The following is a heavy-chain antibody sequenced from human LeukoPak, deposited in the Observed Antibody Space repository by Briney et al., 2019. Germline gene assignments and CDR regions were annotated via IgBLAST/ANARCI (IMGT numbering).Heavy chain of an antibody. Sequence: PGRSLRLSCAASGFTFSSYAMHWVRQAPGKGLEWVAVIWYDGSNKYYADSVKGRFTISRDNSQNTLYLQMYSLRLEDTAVYYCAKESDAFDIWGQGTMVTVSS. CDR3: AKESDAFDI. CDR2: IWYDGSNK. V-gene: IGHV3-30*04. J-gene: IGHJ3*02. CDR1: GFTFSSYA.